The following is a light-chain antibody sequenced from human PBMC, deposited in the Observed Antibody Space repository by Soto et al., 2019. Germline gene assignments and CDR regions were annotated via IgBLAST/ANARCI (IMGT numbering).Light chain of an antibody. Sequence: QSALTQPASVSGSPGQSITISCTGTSSDVGGYNSVSWYQQHPDKAPQFMIYGVSNRPSGVSSRFSGSKSGNTASLTISGLQAEDEADYYCSSYTSSSTLVFGTGTKVTVL. V-gene: IGLV2-14*03. J-gene: IGLJ1*01. CDR2: GVS. CDR1: SSDVGGYNS. CDR3: SSYTSSSTLV.